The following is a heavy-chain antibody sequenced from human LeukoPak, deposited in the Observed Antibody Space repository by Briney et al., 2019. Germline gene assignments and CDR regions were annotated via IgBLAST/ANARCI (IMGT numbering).Heavy chain of an antibody. D-gene: IGHD4-17*01. CDR2: IQYDGSDR. V-gene: IGHV3-30*02. J-gene: IGHJ4*02. CDR3: AKGEDGTGDYRPTYFDS. Sequence: PGGSLRLSCAASGFTFTSYGMHWVRQAPGKGLEWVAFIQYDGSDRYDADSVKGRFTISRDNSKNTLYLQMNSLRPEDTAVYYCAKGEDGTGDYRPTYFDSWGQGTLVTVSS. CDR1: GFTFTSYG.